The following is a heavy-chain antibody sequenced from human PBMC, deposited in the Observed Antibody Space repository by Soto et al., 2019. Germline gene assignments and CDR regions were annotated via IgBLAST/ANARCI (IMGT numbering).Heavy chain of an antibody. J-gene: IGHJ4*02. V-gene: IGHV3-11*01. D-gene: IGHD3-9*01. Sequence: PGGSLRLSCTASGFNFRYFQMSWIRQSPGKGLDWISYISNSGNVIYYADSVKGRFTISRDDAKKSLYLQMNSLRAEDTAIYYCASKYDVLTGYLDYWGQGTRVTVSS. CDR1: GFNFRYFQ. CDR2: ISNSGNVI. CDR3: ASKYDVLTGYLDY.